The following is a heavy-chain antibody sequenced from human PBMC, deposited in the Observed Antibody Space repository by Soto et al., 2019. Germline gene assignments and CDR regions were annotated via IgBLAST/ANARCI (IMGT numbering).Heavy chain of an antibody. CDR3: ARMASFGTLNWFDP. CDR1: GYTFINYD. CDR2: MNPGSGKT. Sequence: ASVKVSCKASGYTFINYDISWVRQATGQGLEWMGWMNPGSGKTGYANKFQGRVTMTRDASTSTAHLELSSLTSEDTAVYYCARMASFGTLNWFDPWGQGTLVTVSS. J-gene: IGHJ5*02. D-gene: IGHD3-16*01. V-gene: IGHV1-8*02.